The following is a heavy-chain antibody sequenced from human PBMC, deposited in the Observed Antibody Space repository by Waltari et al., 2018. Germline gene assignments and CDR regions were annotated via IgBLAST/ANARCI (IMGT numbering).Heavy chain of an antibody. CDR3: TRHERGIAVFG. J-gene: IGHJ4*02. CDR2: IRSKANSYAT. V-gene: IGHV3-73*01. Sequence: EVQLVESGGGFVQPGGSLKLSCAASGFTFSGSAMHWVRQAPGKGLEGVGRIRSKANSYATAYAASVKGRFTISRDDSKNTADLQMNSLKTEDTAVYYCTRHERGIAVFGWGQGTLVTVSS. D-gene: IGHD6-19*01. CDR1: GFTFSGSA.